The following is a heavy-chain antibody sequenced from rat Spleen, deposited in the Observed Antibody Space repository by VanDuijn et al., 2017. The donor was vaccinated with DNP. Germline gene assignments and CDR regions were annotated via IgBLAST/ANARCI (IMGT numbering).Heavy chain of an antibody. J-gene: IGHJ2*01. CDR1: GFTFNTYW. Sequence: EVQLVESGGGLVQPGRSLKLSCVASGFTFNTYWLYWIRQAPGKGLEWVACINTDGGNTYYADSVKGRFTISRDNAKRTLYLQMDSLRSEDTATYYCARPDYWGQGVMVTVSS. CDR2: INTDGGNT. V-gene: IGHV5-31*01. CDR3: ARPDY.